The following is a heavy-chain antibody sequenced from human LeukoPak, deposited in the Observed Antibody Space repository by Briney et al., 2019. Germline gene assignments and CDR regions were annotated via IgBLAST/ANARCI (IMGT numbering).Heavy chain of an antibody. Sequence: GESLKISCKGSGYSFTSCWIGWVRQMPGKGLEWMGIIYPGDSDTRYSPSFQGQVTISADKSISTAYLQWSSLKASDTAMYYCARHRSFGYSSGWCIDYWGQGTLVTVSS. CDR2: IYPGDSDT. J-gene: IGHJ4*02. CDR1: GYSFTSCW. CDR3: ARHRSFGYSSGWCIDY. D-gene: IGHD6-19*01. V-gene: IGHV5-51*01.